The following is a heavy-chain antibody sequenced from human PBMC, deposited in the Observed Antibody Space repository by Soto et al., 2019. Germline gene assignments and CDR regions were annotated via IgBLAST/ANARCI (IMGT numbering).Heavy chain of an antibody. CDR3: ARGLVIRPYYYHGMDV. CDR1: GGSISSVDYF. Sequence: QVQLQESGPGLVKPSQTLSLTCTVSGGSISSVDYFWSWIRQSPGKGLEWIGYISSIGSTYYNPYLKSRDSVSRDTSKNQFSLKLSSVTTTDTAVYYCARGLVIRPYYYHGMDVWGQGTTVTVSS. D-gene: IGHD3-9*01. V-gene: IGHV4-30-4*01. CDR2: ISSIGST. J-gene: IGHJ6*02.